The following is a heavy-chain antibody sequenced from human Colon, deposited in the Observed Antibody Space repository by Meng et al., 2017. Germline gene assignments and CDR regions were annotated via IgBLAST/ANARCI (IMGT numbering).Heavy chain of an antibody. CDR1: GGSVSCNY. V-gene: IGHV4-59*02. D-gene: IGHD2-15*01. CDR2: IYYTGST. Sequence: EHPQESAHGLSKPLETLSITSIASGGSVSCNYWSWIRQSPGRGLEWIAYIYYTGSTNYNPSFKSRATIAVDTSKNQFSLNLASVTAADTAVYYCAKYDRPPYCFEYWGQGTLVTVSS. J-gene: IGHJ4*02. CDR3: AKYDRPPYCFEY.